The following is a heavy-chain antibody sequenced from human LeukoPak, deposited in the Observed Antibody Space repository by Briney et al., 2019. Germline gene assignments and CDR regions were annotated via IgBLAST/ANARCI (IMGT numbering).Heavy chain of an antibody. D-gene: IGHD6-13*01. CDR1: GYTFTHYG. J-gene: IGHJ5*02. Sequence: ASVKVSCKASGYTFTHYGFNWVRQAPGQGLEWMGWISAYNGNTKYAQKLQGRVTMTTDTSTSTAYVELRSLRSDDTAVYYCASCSSWYVSGWFDPWGQGTLVTVSS. CDR3: ASCSSWYVSGWFDP. CDR2: ISAYNGNT. V-gene: IGHV1-18*01.